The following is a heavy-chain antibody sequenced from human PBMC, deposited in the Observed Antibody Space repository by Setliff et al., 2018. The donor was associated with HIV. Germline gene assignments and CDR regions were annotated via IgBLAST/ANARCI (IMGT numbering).Heavy chain of an antibody. V-gene: IGHV1-46*01. J-gene: IGHJ4*02. CDR2: INPSLSTT. CDR3: ARRYTSRGDFDY. CDR1: GYIFTSNS. Sequence: ASVKVSCKASGYIFTSNSIHWVRQAPGQGLEWMGIINPSLSTTTYAQKFQGRVTMTRDSSTSTVYMILSSLRSEDTAVYYCARRYTSRGDFDYWGQGTLVTVSS. D-gene: IGHD2-2*02.